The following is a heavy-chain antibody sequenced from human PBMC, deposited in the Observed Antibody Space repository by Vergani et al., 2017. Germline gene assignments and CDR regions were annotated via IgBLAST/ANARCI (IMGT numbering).Heavy chain of an antibody. D-gene: IGHD5-24*01. J-gene: IGHJ5*02. CDR1: NDSVSNTFYY. CDR2: VHTDGTA. CDR3: ARDQWDDDGPRGWFAP. V-gene: IGHV4-39*07. Sequence: QVQLQESGPGLVKPSETLSLTCTVSNDSVSNTFYYWGWIRQTPGKGLEWLGRVHTDGTAYYNPSLRTRVRLSADLSQSQFSLKMNSLTAADTAVYFCARDQWDDDGPRGWFAPWGQGILVTVSS.